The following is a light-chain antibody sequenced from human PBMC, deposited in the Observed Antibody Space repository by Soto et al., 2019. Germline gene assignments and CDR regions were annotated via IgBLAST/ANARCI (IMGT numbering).Light chain of an antibody. CDR1: SSDLGGYNY. V-gene: IGLV2-14*03. Sequence: QSALTQPASVSGSPGQSITISCTGTSSDLGGYNYVSWYQQHPGKAPKLMIYDVSSRPSGVSNRFSGSKSGNTASLTISGLQAEDEADYYCISYTSSTTDVFGTGTKLTVL. CDR3: ISYTSSTTDV. J-gene: IGLJ1*01. CDR2: DVS.